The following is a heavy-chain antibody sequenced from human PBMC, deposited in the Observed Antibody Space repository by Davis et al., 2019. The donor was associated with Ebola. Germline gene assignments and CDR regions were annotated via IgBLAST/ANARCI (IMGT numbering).Heavy chain of an antibody. J-gene: IGHJ6*02. CDR3: ARDRAGFRELLYGGHYYYGMDV. D-gene: IGHD3-10*01. Sequence: AASVKVSCKASGYTFTSYYMHWVRQAPGQRLEWMGIINPSGGSTSYAQKFQGRVTMTRDTSTSTVYMELSSLRSEDTAVYYCARDRAGFRELLYGGHYYYGMDVWGQGTTVTVSS. CDR2: INPSGGST. CDR1: GYTFTSYY. V-gene: IGHV1-46*01.